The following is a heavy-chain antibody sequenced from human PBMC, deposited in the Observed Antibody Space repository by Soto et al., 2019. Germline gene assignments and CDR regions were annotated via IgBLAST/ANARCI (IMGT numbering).Heavy chain of an antibody. D-gene: IGHD6-19*01. CDR1: GFTFSSYA. CDR3: AKDLEGWDSWFDP. V-gene: IGHV3-23*01. J-gene: IGHJ5*02. Sequence: GGSLRLSCAASGFTFSSYAMSWVRQAPGKGLEWVSTLSGSGGSTYYTDSVKGRFTISRDNSKNTLYLQMNSLRAEDTAVYYCAKDLEGWDSWFDPWGQGTLVTVSS. CDR2: LSGSGGST.